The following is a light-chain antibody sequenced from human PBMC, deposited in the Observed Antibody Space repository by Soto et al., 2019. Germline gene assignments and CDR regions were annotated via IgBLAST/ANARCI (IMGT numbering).Light chain of an antibody. J-gene: IGKJ5*01. CDR2: DAS. CDR1: QSVSRY. CDR3: QQYNNWPPIT. Sequence: EIVLTQSPATLSLSTGERATLSCRASQSVSRYLAWYQQKPGQAPSLLIYDASNRATGIPARFSGSGYGTDFTLPISSLEPEDFAVYYCQQYNNWPPITFGQGTRLEIK. V-gene: IGKV3-11*01.